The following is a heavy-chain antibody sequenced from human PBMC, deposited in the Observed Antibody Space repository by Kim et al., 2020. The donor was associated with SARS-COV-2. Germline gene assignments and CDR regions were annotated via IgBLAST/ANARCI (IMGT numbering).Heavy chain of an antibody. D-gene: IGHD3-3*01. CDR3: ARTKGIFLEWLSYWFDP. Sequence: GGSLRLSCAASGFTVSSNYMSWVRQAPGKGLEWVSVIYSGGSTYYADSVKGRFTISRDNSKNTLYLQMNSLRAEDTAVYYCARTKGIFLEWLSYWFDPWGQGTLVTVSS. CDR1: GFTVSSNY. CDR2: IYSGGST. V-gene: IGHV3-66*01. J-gene: IGHJ5*02.